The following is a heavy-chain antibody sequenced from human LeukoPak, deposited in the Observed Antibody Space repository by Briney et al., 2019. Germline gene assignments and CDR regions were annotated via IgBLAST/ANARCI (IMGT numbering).Heavy chain of an antibody. D-gene: IGHD2-2*02. CDR1: GGSISSGGYY. J-gene: IGHJ4*02. CDR2: IYYSGST. CDR3: ARHRPLYCSSTSCYTWKPRLYYFDY. V-gene: IGHV4-31*03. Sequence: SETLSLTCTVSGGSISSGGYYWSWIRQHPGKGLEWIGYIYYSGSTYYNPSLKSRVTISVDASKNQFSLKLSSVTAADTAVYYCARHRPLYCSSTSCYTWKPRLYYFDYWGQGTLVTVSS.